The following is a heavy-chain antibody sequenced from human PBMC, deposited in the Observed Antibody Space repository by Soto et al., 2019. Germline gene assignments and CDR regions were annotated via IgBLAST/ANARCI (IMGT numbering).Heavy chain of an antibody. D-gene: IGHD5-18*01. CDR2: INPNGGST. V-gene: IGHV1-46*01. Sequence: QGQLVQSGAEVKKPGASVKVSCKASGYTFTHYYMHWVRQAPGQGLEGMGIINPNGGSTTYAQRFPVGFTMARDTSPSTVYIELRSLRSEDSAVYYCATSVNSAMAFDYWGQGTLVTVSS. CDR1: GYTFTHYY. CDR3: ATSVNSAMAFDY. J-gene: IGHJ4*02.